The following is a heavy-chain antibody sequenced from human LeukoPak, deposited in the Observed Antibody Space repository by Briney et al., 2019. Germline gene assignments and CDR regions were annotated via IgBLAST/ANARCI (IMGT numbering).Heavy chain of an antibody. J-gene: IGHJ6*03. D-gene: IGHD2-15*01. V-gene: IGHV3-7*01. CDR1: GFTFSSYW. CDR3: AREGCSGGSCYSRYYYMDV. Sequence: GGSLRLSCAASGFTFSSYWMSWVRQAPGKGLEWVANIKQDGSEKYYVDSEKGRFTISRDNAKNSLYLQMNGLRAEDTAVYYCAREGCSGGSCYSRYYYMDVWGKGTTVTVSS. CDR2: IKQDGSEK.